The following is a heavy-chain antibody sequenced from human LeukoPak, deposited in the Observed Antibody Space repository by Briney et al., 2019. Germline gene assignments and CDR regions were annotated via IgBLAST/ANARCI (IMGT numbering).Heavy chain of an antibody. CDR1: AFTFSLYA. D-gene: IGHD1-20*01. CDR2: ISGRGSST. V-gene: IGHV3-23*01. J-gene: IGHJ4*02. Sequence: GGSLRLSCVGSAFTFSLYAMTWVRQAPGKGLEWVSAISGRGSSTYYADSVKGRFTISRDNSKNTLYLQMNSLRAEDTAIYYCAKDMRYNWNYWGQGTLVTVSS. CDR3: AKDMRYNWNY.